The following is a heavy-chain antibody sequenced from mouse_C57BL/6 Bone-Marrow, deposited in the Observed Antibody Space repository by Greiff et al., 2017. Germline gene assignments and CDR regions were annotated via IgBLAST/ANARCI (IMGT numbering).Heavy chain of an antibody. J-gene: IGHJ2*01. V-gene: IGHV1-19*01. CDR2: INPYNGGT. Sequence: VQLQQSGPVLVKPGASVKMSCKASGYTFTDYYMNWVKQSHGKSLEWIGVINPYNGGTSYNQKFKGKATLTVDKSSSTAYMELNSLTSEDAAVYYCASLWRGYYGSLSWDYWGQGTTLTVSS. CDR3: ASLWRGYYGSLSWDY. CDR1: GYTFTDYY. D-gene: IGHD1-1*01.